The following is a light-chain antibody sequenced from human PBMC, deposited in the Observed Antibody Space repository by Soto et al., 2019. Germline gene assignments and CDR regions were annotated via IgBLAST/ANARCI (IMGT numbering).Light chain of an antibody. V-gene: IGKV1-5*01. CDR1: QSINNW. CDR2: DSS. CDR3: QQYSDYSPRT. J-gene: IGKJ1*01. Sequence: DIQMTHSPSTLSASVLDRVTITCRSSQSINNWLAWYQQKPGKAPNLLISDSSDLQSGVPSRFSGSGSGTEFTLTISSLQPDDFATYYCQQYSDYSPRTFAQGTKVDIK.